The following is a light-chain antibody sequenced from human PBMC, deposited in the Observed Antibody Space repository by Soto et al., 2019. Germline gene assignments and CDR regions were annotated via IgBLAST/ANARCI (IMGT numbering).Light chain of an antibody. CDR1: QSISRY. Sequence: EIEMTQSPSTLSVSPGESATLSCRASQSISRYLAWYVQKPGQAPRLVIYDASTWGTGVPPRFTGSGSGTEFTLTISSLEPEDFAVYYCQQHNNWPGTFGQGTQVEIK. J-gene: IGKJ5*01. CDR2: DAS. CDR3: QQHNNWPGT. V-gene: IGKV3-11*01.